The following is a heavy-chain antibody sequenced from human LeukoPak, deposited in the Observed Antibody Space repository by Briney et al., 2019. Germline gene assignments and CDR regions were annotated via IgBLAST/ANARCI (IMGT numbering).Heavy chain of an antibody. CDR3: ARVIVRAVAGRSDTTPTLYYFDY. J-gene: IGHJ4*02. Sequence: ASVKVSCKASGYTFTSYYIHWVRQAPGQGLEWMGLINPSGGSTNYAQKFQGRVTMTRDTSTSTVYMELSSLRSEDTAVYYCARVIVRAVAGRSDTTPTLYYFDYWGQGTLVTVSS. CDR2: INPSGGST. D-gene: IGHD6-19*01. V-gene: IGHV1-46*01. CDR1: GYTFTSYY.